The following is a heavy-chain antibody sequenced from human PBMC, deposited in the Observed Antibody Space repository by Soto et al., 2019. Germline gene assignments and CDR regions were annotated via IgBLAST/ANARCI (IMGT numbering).Heavy chain of an antibody. D-gene: IGHD6-6*01. J-gene: IGHJ6*02. CDR2: ISGPGGST. CDR1: GFTFSIYA. Sequence: GGSLRLSCAASGFTFSIYAMSWVRQAPGKGLEWVSAISGPGGSTYYADSVKGRFTISRDSSKNTLYLQMDSLRAEDTAVYYCAKYSRDRSSSNCMDVWGQGTTVTVSS. V-gene: IGHV3-23*01. CDR3: AKYSRDRSSSNCMDV.